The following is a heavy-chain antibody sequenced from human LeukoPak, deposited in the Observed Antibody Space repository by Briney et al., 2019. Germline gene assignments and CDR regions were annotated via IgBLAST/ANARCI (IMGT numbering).Heavy chain of an antibody. V-gene: IGHV4-59*08. CDR3: ASSIAVAGTVDY. Sequence: PSETLSLTCTVSGGSISSYYWSWIRQPPGKGLEWIGYIYYSGSTNYNPSLESRVTISVDTSKNQFSLKLSSVTAADTAVYYCASSIAVAGTVDYWGQGTLVTVSS. CDR1: GGSISSYY. D-gene: IGHD6-19*01. CDR2: IYYSGST. J-gene: IGHJ4*02.